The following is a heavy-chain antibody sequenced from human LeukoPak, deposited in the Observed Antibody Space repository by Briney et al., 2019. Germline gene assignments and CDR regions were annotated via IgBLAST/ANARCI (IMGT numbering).Heavy chain of an antibody. CDR2: ISSNGGST. J-gene: IGHJ4*02. D-gene: IGHD5-12*01. Sequence: GGSLRPSCSASGFTFSSYAMHWVRQAPGKGLGYVSSISSNGGSTYYADSVKGRFTISRDNSKNTLFLQMSSLRTEDTAVYYCASPYSGYDYNFDHWGQGTLVTVSS. CDR1: GFTFSSYA. CDR3: ASPYSGYDYNFDH. V-gene: IGHV3-64D*06.